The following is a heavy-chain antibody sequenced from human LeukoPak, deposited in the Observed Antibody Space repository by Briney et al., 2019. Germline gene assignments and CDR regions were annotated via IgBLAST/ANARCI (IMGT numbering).Heavy chain of an antibody. J-gene: IGHJ4*02. Sequence: SSETLSLTCTVSGGSISSSGYYWGWIRQPPGKGLEWIGSIYSYSGSTYYNPSLKSRVTISVDTSKNQFSLKLSSVTAADTAVYYCGRVDGGRFFDYWGQGTLVTVSS. V-gene: IGHV4-39*01. D-gene: IGHD4-23*01. CDR3: GRVDGGRFFDY. CDR2: IYSYSGST. CDR1: GGSISSSGYY.